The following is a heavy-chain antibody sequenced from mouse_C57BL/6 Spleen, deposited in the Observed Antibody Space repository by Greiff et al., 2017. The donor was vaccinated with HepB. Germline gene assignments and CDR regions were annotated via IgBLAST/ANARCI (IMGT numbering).Heavy chain of an antibody. D-gene: IGHD4-1*01. V-gene: IGHV6-3*01. CDR2: IRLKSDNYAT. CDR3: TVWNWDQNYFDY. Sequence: EVKLVESGGGLVQPGGSMKLSCVASGFTFSNYWMNWVRQSPEKGLEWVAQIRLKSDNYATHYAESVKGRFTISRDDSKSSVYLQMNNLRAEDTGIYYCTVWNWDQNYFDYWGQGTTLTVSS. CDR1: GFTFSNYW. J-gene: IGHJ2*01.